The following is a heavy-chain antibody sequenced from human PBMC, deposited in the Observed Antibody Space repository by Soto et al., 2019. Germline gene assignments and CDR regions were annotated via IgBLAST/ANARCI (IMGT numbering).Heavy chain of an antibody. V-gene: IGHV3-74*01. J-gene: IGHJ4*02. CDR1: GYTFSHYW. CDR2: VNPDGTIT. Sequence: GGSLRLSCAASGYTFSHYWMHWVRQAPGKGLVWVSRVNPDGTITTYADSVKGRFTISRDNAKNTLYLQMNSLGVEDTALYYCPYDTFGDKDFSGQGTPVTVSS. CDR3: PYDTFGDKDF. D-gene: IGHD3-9*01.